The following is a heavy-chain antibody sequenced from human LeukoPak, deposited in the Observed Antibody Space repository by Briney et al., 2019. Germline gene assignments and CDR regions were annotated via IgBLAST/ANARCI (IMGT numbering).Heavy chain of an antibody. Sequence: GGSLRLSCVGSGFTFSDASMSWVREAPGKGLEWVGHIESRSFGGTTNYAAPVKGRFNISRDDSENTLYLQMSSLKSDDTAVYYCLAQYYRDYWGQGTLVTVSS. D-gene: IGHD3-10*01. CDR3: LAQYYRDY. CDR1: GFTFSDAS. CDR2: IESRSFGGTT. V-gene: IGHV3-15*06. J-gene: IGHJ4*02.